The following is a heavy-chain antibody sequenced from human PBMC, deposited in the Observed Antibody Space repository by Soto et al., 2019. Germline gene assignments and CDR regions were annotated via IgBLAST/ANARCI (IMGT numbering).Heavy chain of an antibody. V-gene: IGHV3-49*03. CDR2: IRSKAYGGTT. Sequence: GGSLRLSCTASGFTFGDYAMSWFRQAPGKGLEWVGFIRSKAYGGTTEYAASVKGRFTISRDDSKSIAYLQMNSLKTEDTAVYYCTLAVEPRDYFDYWGQGTLVTVSS. CDR1: GFTFGDYA. J-gene: IGHJ4*02. D-gene: IGHD1-1*01. CDR3: TLAVEPRDYFDY.